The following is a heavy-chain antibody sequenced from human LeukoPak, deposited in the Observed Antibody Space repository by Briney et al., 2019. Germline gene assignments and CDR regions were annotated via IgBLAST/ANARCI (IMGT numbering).Heavy chain of an antibody. Sequence: GGSLRLSCAASGFTFSSYGMHWVRQAPAKGLEGVAVISYDGSNKYYAASVKGRFTISRDNSKNTLYLQMNSLRAEDTAVYYCAKNLWFGEFDAFDIWGQGTMVTVSS. CDR2: ISYDGSNK. J-gene: IGHJ3*02. D-gene: IGHD3-10*01. CDR3: AKNLWFGEFDAFDI. CDR1: GFTFSSYG. V-gene: IGHV3-30*18.